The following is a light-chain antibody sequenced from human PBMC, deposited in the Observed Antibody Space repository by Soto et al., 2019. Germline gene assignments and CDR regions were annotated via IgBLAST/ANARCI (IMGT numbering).Light chain of an antibody. CDR3: LQVDVWPWT. Sequence: DSQMTPSPSSGSAPVADRVSIRCRASQDVGNWLAWYQQIPGKAPKLLISASSSLQSGVPSRFSGSGSGTDFTLTISSLQPEDFATYYCLQVDVWPWTFGQGTKVDIK. CDR2: ASS. CDR1: QDVGNW. J-gene: IGKJ1*01. V-gene: IGKV1-12*01.